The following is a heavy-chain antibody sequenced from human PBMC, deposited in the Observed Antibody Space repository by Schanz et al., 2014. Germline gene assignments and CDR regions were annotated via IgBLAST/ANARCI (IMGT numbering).Heavy chain of an antibody. CDR1: GGFISSINW. J-gene: IGHJ4*02. CDR2: IKNRGST. Sequence: QVQLQESGPGLVKPSGTLSLTCAVSGGFISSINWWRWDRQSPGTGLEWIGEIKNRGSTNYNPSLKSRVPIPLDKSKSQFSLTLTAVTAADTAVYYCARDERDLPRSLFVFWGQGTLVTVSS. V-gene: IGHV4-4*02. CDR3: ARDERDLPRSLFVF. D-gene: IGHD2-2*01.